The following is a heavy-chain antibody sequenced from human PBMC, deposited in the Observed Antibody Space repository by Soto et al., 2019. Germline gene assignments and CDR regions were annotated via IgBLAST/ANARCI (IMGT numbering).Heavy chain of an antibody. J-gene: IGHJ5*02. CDR3: ARHPALRIVVGIWYAP. V-gene: IGHV4-39*01. Sequence: SLTCIVSGGYISSSSYYWGWIRQPPGKGLEWIGSIYYSGSTYYNPSLKSRVTISVDTSKNQFSLKLSPVTAADTAVYYCARHPALRIVVGIWYAPWSQRTLVPVSS. D-gene: IGHD3-22*01. CDR1: GGYISSSSYY. CDR2: IYYSGST.